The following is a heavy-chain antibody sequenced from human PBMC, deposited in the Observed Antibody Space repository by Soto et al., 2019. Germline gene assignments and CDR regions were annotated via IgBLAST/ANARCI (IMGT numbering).Heavy chain of an antibody. J-gene: IGHJ3*02. CDR3: ARVLGIVATGAFDI. D-gene: IGHD5-12*01. CDR2: ISAYNGNT. V-gene: IGHV1-18*01. Sequence: VSVKVSCKASGYTFTSYGISWVRQAPGQGLEWMGWISAYNGNTNYAQKLQGRVTMTTDTSTSTAYMELRSLRSDDTAVYYCARVLGIVATGAFDIWGQGTMVTVSS. CDR1: GYTFTSYG.